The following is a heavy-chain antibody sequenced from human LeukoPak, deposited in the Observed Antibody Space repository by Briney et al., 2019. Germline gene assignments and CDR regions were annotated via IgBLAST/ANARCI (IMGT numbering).Heavy chain of an antibody. CDR3: ASPSDFWSGYLMYYFDY. D-gene: IGHD3-3*01. CDR1: GFTFSSYA. Sequence: PGGSLRLSCAASGFTFSSYAMSWVRQAPGKGLEWVSAISGSGGSTYYADSVKGRFTISRDNSKNTLYLQMNSLRAEDTAVYYCASPSDFWSGYLMYYFDYWGQGTLVTVSS. J-gene: IGHJ4*02. V-gene: IGHV3-23*01. CDR2: ISGSGGST.